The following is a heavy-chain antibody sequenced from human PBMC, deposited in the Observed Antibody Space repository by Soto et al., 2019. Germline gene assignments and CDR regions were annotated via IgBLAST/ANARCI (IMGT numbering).Heavy chain of an antibody. CDR2: IIPILGIA. J-gene: IGHJ4*02. V-gene: IGHV1-69*10. CDR3: AYGPSGSYLPY. Sequence: SVKVSCKASGYTFTSYAMHWVRQAPGQRLEWMGWIIPILGIANYAQKFQGRVTITADKSTSTAYMELSSLRSEDTAVYYCAYGPSGSYLPYWGQGTLVTVS. CDR1: GYTFTSYA. D-gene: IGHD1-26*01.